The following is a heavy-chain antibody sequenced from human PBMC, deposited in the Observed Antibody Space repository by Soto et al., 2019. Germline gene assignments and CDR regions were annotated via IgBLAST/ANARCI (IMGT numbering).Heavy chain of an antibody. J-gene: IGHJ5*02. CDR2: IIPIFGTA. CDR3: ARAGRYCSSTSCSYNWFDP. D-gene: IGHD2-2*01. Sequence: QVQLVQSGAEVKKPGSSVKVSCKASGGTFSSYAISWVRQAPGQGLEWMGGIIPIFGTANYAQKFQGRVTITADESTSTAYMELSSLRAEDTAVYYCARAGRYCSSTSCSYNWFDPWGQGTLGTVSS. CDR1: GGTFSSYA. V-gene: IGHV1-69*01.